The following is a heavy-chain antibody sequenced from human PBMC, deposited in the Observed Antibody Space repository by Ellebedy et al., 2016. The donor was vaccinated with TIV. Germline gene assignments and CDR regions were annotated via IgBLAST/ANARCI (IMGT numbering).Heavy chain of an antibody. V-gene: IGHV3-7*03. Sequence: GESLKISCAASGFTFNSYWMSWVRQAPGKGLEWVANINQDGSRIYYVDSVKGRFTISRDNAKNSVYLRMNTLRVEDTAVYRCVRDGAYGDYSPGYYGMDVWGQGTTVTVSS. CDR2: INQDGSRI. D-gene: IGHD3-22*01. J-gene: IGHJ6*02. CDR3: VRDGAYGDYSPGYYGMDV. CDR1: GFTFNSYW.